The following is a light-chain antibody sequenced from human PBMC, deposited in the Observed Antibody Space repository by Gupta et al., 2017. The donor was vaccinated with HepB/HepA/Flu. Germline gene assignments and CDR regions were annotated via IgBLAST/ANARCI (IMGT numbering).Light chain of an antibody. CDR1: KSIGSS. J-gene: IGKJ5*01. V-gene: IGKV6-21*02. Sequence: EVVLTQSPHFQSVTSKEKVTVTCRASKSIGSSLHWYQQKPDQSPKLLIKYASQSISGVPARFSGSGSGTDFALTINSLEAEDAATYYCHQSSSLPITFGQGTRLEIK. CDR2: YAS. CDR3: HQSSSLPIT.